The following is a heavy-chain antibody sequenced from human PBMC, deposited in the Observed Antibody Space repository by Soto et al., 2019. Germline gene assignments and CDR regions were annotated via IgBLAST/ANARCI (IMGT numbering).Heavy chain of an antibody. CDR1: GGTFSSYT. CDR2: IIPILGIA. V-gene: IGHV1-69*08. J-gene: IGHJ4*01. Sequence: QVQLVQSGAEVKKPGSSVKVSGKASGGTFSSYTISWVRQAPGQGLEWMGRIIPILGIANYAQQFQGRVTITADKSTSTAYMELSSMRSEHTAVYYCAREEYYYGSRAFFDYWGPGTLVTVSS. D-gene: IGHD3-10*01. CDR3: AREEYYYGSRAFFDY.